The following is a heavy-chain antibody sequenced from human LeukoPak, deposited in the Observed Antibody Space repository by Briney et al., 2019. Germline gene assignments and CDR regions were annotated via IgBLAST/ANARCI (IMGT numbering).Heavy chain of an antibody. CDR1: GFTFSTYA. V-gene: IGHV3-74*01. CDR2: ISGDESST. D-gene: IGHD3-10*01. Sequence: PGGSLRLSCAASGFTFSTYAMHWVRQAPGKGLVWVSRISGDESSTSYADSVKGRFTISRDNAKNTLFLQMNSLRAEDTAVYYCAGGSTLDRGLVYYWGQGTLVTVSS. CDR3: AGGSTLDRGLVYY. J-gene: IGHJ4*02.